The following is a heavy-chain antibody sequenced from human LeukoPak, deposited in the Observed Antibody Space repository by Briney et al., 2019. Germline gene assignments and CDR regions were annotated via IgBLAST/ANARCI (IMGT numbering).Heavy chain of an antibody. V-gene: IGHV4-31*03. Sequence: SQTLSLTCTVSGGSISSGGYYWRWIRQHPGKGLEWIGYIYYSGSTYYNPSLKSRVTISVDTSKNQFSLKLSSVTAADTAVYYCARADHNDYGDYGGWFDPWGQGTLVTVSS. CDR2: IYYSGST. CDR3: ARADHNDYGDYGGWFDP. D-gene: IGHD4-17*01. J-gene: IGHJ5*02. CDR1: GGSISSGGYY.